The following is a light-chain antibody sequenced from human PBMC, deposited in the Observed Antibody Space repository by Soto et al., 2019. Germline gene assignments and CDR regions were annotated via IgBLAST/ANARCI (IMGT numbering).Light chain of an antibody. CDR3: CSYAGSYTWV. V-gene: IGLV2-23*02. CDR2: EVT. CDR1: SSDVGSRNL. Sequence: QSALTQPASVSGSPGQSITISCTGTSSDVGSRNLVSWYQQHPGKAPKLIIYEVTKWPSGVSHRFSGSKSGNTASLTIFGLQAEDEADYYCCSYAGSYTWVFGGGTKLTVL. J-gene: IGLJ3*02.